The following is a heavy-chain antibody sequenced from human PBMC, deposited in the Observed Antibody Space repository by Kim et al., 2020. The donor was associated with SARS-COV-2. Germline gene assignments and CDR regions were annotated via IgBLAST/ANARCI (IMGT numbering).Heavy chain of an antibody. D-gene: IGHD6-13*01. CDR3: ASELAAAAGPDY. CDR2: IIPIFGTA. V-gene: IGHV1-69*13. Sequence: SVKVSCKASGGTFSSYAISWVRQAPGQGLEWMGGIIPIFGTANYAQKFQGRVTITADESTSTAYMELSSLRSEDTAVYYCASELAAAAGPDYWGQGTLVTVSS. J-gene: IGHJ4*02. CDR1: GGTFSSYA.